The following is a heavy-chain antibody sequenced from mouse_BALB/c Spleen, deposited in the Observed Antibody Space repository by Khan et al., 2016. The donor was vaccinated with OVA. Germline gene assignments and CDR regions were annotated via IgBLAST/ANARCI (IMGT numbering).Heavy chain of an antibody. CDR2: IWAGGST. Sequence: GERKESGPGLVAPSQSLSITCTVSGFSLTSYGVHWVRQPPGKGLEWLGVIWAGGSTTYNSALMSRLSISKDNSKSQVFLKMNSRQTDDTAMYYCARLEDIWGQGTTLTVSS. D-gene: IGHD1-3*01. V-gene: IGHV2-9*02. CDR3: ARLEDI. J-gene: IGHJ2*01. CDR1: GFSLTSYG.